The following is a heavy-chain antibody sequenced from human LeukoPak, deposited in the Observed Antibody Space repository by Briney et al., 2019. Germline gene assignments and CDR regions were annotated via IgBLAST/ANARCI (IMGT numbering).Heavy chain of an antibody. D-gene: IGHD1-26*01. CDR1: GFTFSSYA. CDR3: AKDLQYSGSPPTFDY. J-gene: IGHJ4*02. V-gene: IGHV3-23*01. CDR2: ISGSGGST. Sequence: PGGSLRLSCAASGFTFSSYAMSWVRQAPGKGLEWVSAISGSGGSTYYADSVKGRFTISRDNSKNTLYLQMNSLRAEDTAVYYCAKDLQYSGSPPTFDYWGQGTLVTVSS.